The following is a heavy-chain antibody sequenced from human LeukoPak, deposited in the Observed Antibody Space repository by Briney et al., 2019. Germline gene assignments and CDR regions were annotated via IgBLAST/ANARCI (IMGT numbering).Heavy chain of an antibody. Sequence: SVKVSCKASGGTFSSYAISWVRQAPGQGLEWMGRIIPILGIANYAQKFQGRVTITADKSTSTAYVELSSLRSEDTAVYYCARASYYDSSGYYSAKYFQHWGQGTLVTVSS. D-gene: IGHD3-22*01. CDR1: GGTFSSYA. CDR2: IIPILGIA. V-gene: IGHV1-69*04. J-gene: IGHJ1*01. CDR3: ARASYYDSSGYYSAKYFQH.